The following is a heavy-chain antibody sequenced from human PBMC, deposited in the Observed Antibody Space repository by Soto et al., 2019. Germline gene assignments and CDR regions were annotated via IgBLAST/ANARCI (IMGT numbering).Heavy chain of an antibody. J-gene: IGHJ3*02. V-gene: IGHV4-39*01. CDR2: IYYSGST. D-gene: IGHD6-19*01. Sequence: PSETLSLTCTLSGGFISSSSYYWGWIRQPPGKGLEWIGSIYYSGSTYYNPFLKSRVTISVDASKNQLSLKLSSVTAADTAVYYFASPIAVAGTNAFDIWGQGTMVXVSS. CDR3: ASPIAVAGTNAFDI. CDR1: GGFISSSSYY.